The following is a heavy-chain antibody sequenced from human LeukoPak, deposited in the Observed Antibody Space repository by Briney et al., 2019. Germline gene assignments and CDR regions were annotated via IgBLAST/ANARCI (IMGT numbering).Heavy chain of an antibody. V-gene: IGHV1-18*01. Sequence: ASVKVSCKASGYTFTSYGISWVRQAPGQGLEWLGWISAYNGNTNYAQKLQGRVTMTTDTSTSTAYMELRSLRSDDTAVYYCARDIVVVTAPTTLFDYWGQGTLVTVSS. CDR2: ISAYNGNT. D-gene: IGHD2-21*02. CDR3: ARDIVVVTAPTTLFDY. CDR1: GYTFTSYG. J-gene: IGHJ4*02.